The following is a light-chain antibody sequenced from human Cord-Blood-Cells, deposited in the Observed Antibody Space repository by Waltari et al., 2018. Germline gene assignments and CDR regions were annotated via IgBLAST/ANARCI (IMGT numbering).Light chain of an antibody. V-gene: IGLV3-1*01. Sequence: SYELTQPPSVSVSPGQTASITRSGDTLGDKYACWYQQKPGQPPVLVIYQDSKRPSGIPERFSGSNSGNTATLTISGTQAMDEADYYCQAWDSSTAGVFGGGTKLTVL. CDR2: QDS. CDR1: TLGDKY. CDR3: QAWDSSTAGV. J-gene: IGLJ2*01.